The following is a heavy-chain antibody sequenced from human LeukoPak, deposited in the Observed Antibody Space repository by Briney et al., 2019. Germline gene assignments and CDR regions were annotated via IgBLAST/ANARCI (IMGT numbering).Heavy chain of an antibody. J-gene: IGHJ4*02. CDR2: IKQDGSEK. CDR3: AKERPYYYDSSGYFH. CDR1: GFTFSSYW. D-gene: IGHD3-22*01. Sequence: GGSLRLSCAASGFTFSSYWMSWVRQAPGKGLEWVANIKQDGSEKYYVDSVKGRFTISRDNAKNSLYLQMNSLRAEDTALYYCAKERPYYYDSSGYFHWGQGTLVTVSS. V-gene: IGHV3-7*03.